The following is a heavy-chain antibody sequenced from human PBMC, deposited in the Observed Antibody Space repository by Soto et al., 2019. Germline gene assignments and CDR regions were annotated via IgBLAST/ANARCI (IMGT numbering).Heavy chain of an antibody. J-gene: IGHJ5*02. D-gene: IGHD2-2*01. Sequence: GGSLRLSCAASGFTFSSYGMHWVRQAPGKGLEWVAVISYDGSNKYFAEYVKGRFTISRDNSKNRLYLQINSLRAEDWAVYYCLRVWALFCSSTSCWAKNPINWFDPWGQGTLVTVS. CDR2: ISYDGSNK. V-gene: IGHV3-30*03. CDR1: GFTFSSYG. CDR3: LRVWALFCSSTSCWAKNPINWFDP.